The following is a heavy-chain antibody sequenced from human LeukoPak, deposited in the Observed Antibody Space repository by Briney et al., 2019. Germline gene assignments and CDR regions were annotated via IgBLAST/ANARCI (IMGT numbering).Heavy chain of an antibody. V-gene: IGHV4-4*02. CDR3: AKEHQLWFGELIDY. J-gene: IGHJ4*02. Sequence: SETLSLTCAVSGGSFTSSNWWIWVRQPPGKGLEWIGEIYHSGTTSYNPSLKSRVTMSVDKSKNQFSLKLSSVTAADTAVYYCAKEHQLWFGELIDYWGQGSLVTVSS. CDR1: GGSFTSSNW. D-gene: IGHD3-10*01. CDR2: IYHSGTT.